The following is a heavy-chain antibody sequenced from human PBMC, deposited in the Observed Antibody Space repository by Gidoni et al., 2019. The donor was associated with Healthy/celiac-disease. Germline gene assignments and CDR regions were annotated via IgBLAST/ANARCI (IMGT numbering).Heavy chain of an antibody. CDR2: IYYSGST. V-gene: IGHV4-59*01. J-gene: IGHJ4*02. D-gene: IGHD4-17*01. CDR1: AGSISSYY. Sequence: QVQLQESGPGLVKPSETLSLTCTASAGSISSYYWSWIRQPPGKGLEWIGYIYYSGSTNYNPSLKSRVTISVDTSKNQFSLKLSSVTAADTAVYYCVGYDYGGNRGDYWGQGTLVTVSS. CDR3: VGYDYGGNRGDY.